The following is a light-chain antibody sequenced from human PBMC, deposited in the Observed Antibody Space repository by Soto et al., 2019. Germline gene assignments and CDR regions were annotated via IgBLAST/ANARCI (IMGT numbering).Light chain of an antibody. CDR3: QQYNSYWT. V-gene: IGKV1-5*01. CDR2: DAS. Sequence: DVQTTQSPSTLSASVRDRVTIHCRASQSISSWLAWYQQKPGKAPKFLIYDASSLESGVPSRFSGSGSGTEFTLTISSLQPDDFATYYCQQYNSYWTFGQGAKVDI. J-gene: IGKJ1*01. CDR1: QSISSW.